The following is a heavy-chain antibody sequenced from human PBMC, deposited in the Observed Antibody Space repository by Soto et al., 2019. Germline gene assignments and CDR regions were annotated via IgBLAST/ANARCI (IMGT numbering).Heavy chain of an antibody. Sequence: LRLSCTASGFIVSDTYMNWVLQAPGKGLEWVSVISNRGDTHYADSVRGRFSLSRDIADNTLHLQMNNLRVEDTAVYYCAREPRYCRGGSCSITGDAFDIWGQGTMVTVSS. CDR2: ISNRGDT. CDR3: AREPRYCRGGSCSITGDAFDI. J-gene: IGHJ3*02. CDR1: GFIVSDTY. V-gene: IGHV3-66*01. D-gene: IGHD2-15*01.